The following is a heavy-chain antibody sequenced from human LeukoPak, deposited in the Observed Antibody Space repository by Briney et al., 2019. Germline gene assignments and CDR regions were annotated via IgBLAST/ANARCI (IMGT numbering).Heavy chain of an antibody. Sequence: ASVKISCKVSGYTFTDYYMPWVQQAPGKGLEWMGLVDPEDGETIYAEKFQGRVTITADTSTDTAYMELSSLRSEDTAVYYCATVHSSSWYFAIDYWGQGTLVTVSS. CDR1: GYTFTDYY. CDR2: VDPEDGET. CDR3: ATVHSSSWYFAIDY. D-gene: IGHD6-13*01. J-gene: IGHJ4*02. V-gene: IGHV1-69-2*01.